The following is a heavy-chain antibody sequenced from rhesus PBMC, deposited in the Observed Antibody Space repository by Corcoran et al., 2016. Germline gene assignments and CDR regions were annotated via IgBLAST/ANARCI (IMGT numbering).Heavy chain of an antibody. Sequence: QVQLQESGPELVKPSETLSLTCAVSGGSISSNYWSWIRHPPGKGLEWIGYIGGSSGSTNYNPSLKSRVTISTDTSKNQFSLKLSSVTAADTAVYYCARREVTTGVGDYWGQGVLVTVSS. J-gene: IGHJ4*01. CDR1: GGSISSNY. CDR3: ARREVTTGVGDY. V-gene: IGHV4-165*01. CDR2: IGGSSGST. D-gene: IGHD4-23*01.